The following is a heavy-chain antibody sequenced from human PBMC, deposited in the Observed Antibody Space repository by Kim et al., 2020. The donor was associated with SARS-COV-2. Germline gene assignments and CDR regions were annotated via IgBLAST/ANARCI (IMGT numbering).Heavy chain of an antibody. D-gene: IGHD6-19*01. CDR1: GFTFSRYA. V-gene: IGHV3-33*01. J-gene: IGHJ4*02. CDR2: IWYDGSNK. Sequence: GGSLRLSCAASGFTFSRYAMHWVRQAPGKGLEWVAVIWYDGSNKYYADSVKGRFTISRDNSKNTLYLQMNSLRAEDTAVYYCALEWLVPRSVEYWGQGTLVTVSS. CDR3: ALEWLVPRSVEY.